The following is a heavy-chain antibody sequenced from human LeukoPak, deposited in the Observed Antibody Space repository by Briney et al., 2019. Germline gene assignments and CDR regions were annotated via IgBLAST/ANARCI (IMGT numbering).Heavy chain of an antibody. Sequence: GGSLRHSCAASGFTFSSYSMNWVRQAPGKGLEWVSSISSSSSYIYYADSVKGRFTISRDNAKNSLYLQMNSLRAEDTAVYYCARDQTKWEPLRRRDYYYMDVWGKGTTVTVSS. CDR1: GFTFSSYS. J-gene: IGHJ6*03. CDR3: ARDQTKWEPLRRRDYYYMDV. D-gene: IGHD1-26*01. V-gene: IGHV3-21*01. CDR2: ISSSSSYI.